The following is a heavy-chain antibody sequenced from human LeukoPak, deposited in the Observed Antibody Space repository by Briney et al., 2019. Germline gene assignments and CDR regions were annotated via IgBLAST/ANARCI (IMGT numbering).Heavy chain of an antibody. D-gene: IGHD6-13*01. CDR1: GYTFTSHG. CDR3: ARDTGSSGIAAAGTVDY. CDR2: ISTYNGNT. J-gene: IGHJ4*02. Sequence: ASVKVSCKASGYTFTSHGISWVRQAPGQGLEWMGWISTYNGNTNYAQKLQGRVTMTTDTSTSTAYMELRSLRSDDTAVYYCARDTGSSGIAAAGTVDYWGQGTLVTVSS. V-gene: IGHV1-18*01.